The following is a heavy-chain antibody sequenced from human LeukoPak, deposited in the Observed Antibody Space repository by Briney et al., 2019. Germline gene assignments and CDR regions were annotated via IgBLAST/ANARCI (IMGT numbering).Heavy chain of an antibody. J-gene: IGHJ3*02. CDR1: GGSISSSSDY. V-gene: IGHV4-39*01. Sequence: SETLSLTGTVSGGSISSSSDYWGWIRQPPGKGLEWIGSIYYSGSTYYNPSLKSRVTISVDTSKNQFSLKLSAVTAADTAVYYCAGIYSSSWYMKAFDIWGQGTMVTVSS. D-gene: IGHD6-13*01. CDR3: AGIYSSSWYMKAFDI. CDR2: IYYSGST.